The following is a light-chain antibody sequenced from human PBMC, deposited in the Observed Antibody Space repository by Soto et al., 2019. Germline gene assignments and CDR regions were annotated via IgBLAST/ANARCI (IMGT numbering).Light chain of an antibody. CDR2: EGS. CDR1: NGDVGSYNF. CDR3: CSYAGSIPYV. J-gene: IGLJ1*01. Sequence: QSALTQPASVSGSPGQSITISCTGTNGDVGSYNFVSWYQQHPGKAPKLMIYEGSKRPSGISNRFSGSKSGNTASLTISGLQAEDEADYYCCSYAGSIPYVFGTGTKLTVL. V-gene: IGLV2-23*01.